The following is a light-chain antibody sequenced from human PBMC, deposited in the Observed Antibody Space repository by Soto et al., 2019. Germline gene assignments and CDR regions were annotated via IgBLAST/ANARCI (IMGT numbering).Light chain of an antibody. CDR3: QSYDSSLSGRVV. CDR2: DNT. Sequence: QPVLTQPPSVSGAPGQRVTISCIGSTSNGARYDVHWYQQLPGTAPKLLIYDNTHRPSGVPDRFSGSKSGTSASLAIAGLQAEDEADYYCQSYDSSLSGRVVFGGGTKLTVL. V-gene: IGLV1-40*01. J-gene: IGLJ2*01. CDR1: TSNGARYD.